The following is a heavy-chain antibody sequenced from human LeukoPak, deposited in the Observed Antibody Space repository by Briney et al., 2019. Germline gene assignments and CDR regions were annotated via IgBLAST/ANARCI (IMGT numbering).Heavy chain of an antibody. CDR3: VRDRGTYRPIDY. D-gene: IGHD1-26*01. Sequence: PGGSLRLSCAASGFTFSDYYMSWIRQAPGKGLEGVSYISSSGSTIYYADSVKGRFTISRDNAQNSLYLQMNSLRAEDTAIYYCVRDRGTYRPIDYWGQGTLVTVSS. V-gene: IGHV3-11*01. CDR2: ISSSGSTI. J-gene: IGHJ4*02. CDR1: GFTFSDYY.